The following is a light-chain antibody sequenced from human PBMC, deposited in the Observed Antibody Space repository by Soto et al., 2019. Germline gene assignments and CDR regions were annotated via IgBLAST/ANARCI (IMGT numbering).Light chain of an antibody. CDR3: MQATQFPYT. CDR1: QGLVHSDGNTY. CDR2: EIS. V-gene: IGKV2-24*01. Sequence: IVMTQTPLSSPVTLAQPASISCRSSQGLVHSDGNTYLSWLQQRPGQPPRLLIYEISNRFSGVPGRFSGSGAGTDYTLKISRVEAEDVGIYYWMQATQFPYTVGQGTKLEIK. J-gene: IGKJ2*01.